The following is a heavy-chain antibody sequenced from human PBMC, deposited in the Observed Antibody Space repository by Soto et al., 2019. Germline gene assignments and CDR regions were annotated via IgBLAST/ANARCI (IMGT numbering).Heavy chain of an antibody. D-gene: IGHD5-12*01. V-gene: IGHV3-49*03. CDR2: IRNKAYGGTT. J-gene: IGHJ4*02. CDR1: GFTXXDYT. Sequence: PGGSLXLSCTASGFTXXDYTLXXXXXXXXKGLELLGFIRNKAYGGTTEYAASVKGRFTISRDDSKSIAYLLMNSLKTEDTAMYYCTRDGRYSGYPPPAFWGQGTLVTVSS. CDR3: TRDGRYSGYPPPAF.